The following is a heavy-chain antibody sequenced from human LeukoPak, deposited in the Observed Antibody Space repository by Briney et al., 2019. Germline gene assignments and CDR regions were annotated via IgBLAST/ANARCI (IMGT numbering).Heavy chain of an antibody. J-gene: IGHJ4*02. CDR1: GFTFSSFA. Sequence: PGGSLRLSCAASGFTFSSFAMSWVRQAPGKGLEWVSAISGSGGSTYYADSVKGRFTISRDNSKNTLYLQMNSLRAEDTAVYYCAKDRITIFGVVRNFDYWGQGTLVTVSS. V-gene: IGHV3-23*01. D-gene: IGHD3-3*01. CDR2: ISGSGGST. CDR3: AKDRITIFGVVRNFDY.